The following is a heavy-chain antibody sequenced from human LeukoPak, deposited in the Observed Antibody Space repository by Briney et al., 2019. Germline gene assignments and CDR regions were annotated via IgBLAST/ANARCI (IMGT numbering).Heavy chain of an antibody. CDR1: GGSFSSYY. D-gene: IGHD3-10*01. CDR2: IYYSGST. CDR3: ARGDDYGSGSYSVGY. J-gene: IGHJ4*02. V-gene: IGHV4-59*01. Sequence: PSETLSLTCAVYGGSFSSYYWSWIRQPPGKGLEWIGYIYYSGSTNYNPSLKSRVTISVDTSKNQFSLKLSSVTAADTAVYYCARGDDYGSGSYSVGYWGQGTLVTVSS.